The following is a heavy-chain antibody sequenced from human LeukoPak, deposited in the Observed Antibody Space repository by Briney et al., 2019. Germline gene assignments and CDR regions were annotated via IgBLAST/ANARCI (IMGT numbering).Heavy chain of an antibody. CDR3: ARDVYDFWSGYLPSDY. J-gene: IGHJ4*02. Sequence: ASVKVSCKASGYTFTSYGISWVRQAPGQGLEWMGWISAYNGNTNYAQKLQGRVTMTTDTSTSTAYMELRSLRSDDTAVYYCARDVYDFWSGYLPSDYWGQGTLVTVSS. CDR2: ISAYNGNT. CDR1: GYTFTSYG. D-gene: IGHD3-3*01. V-gene: IGHV1-18*01.